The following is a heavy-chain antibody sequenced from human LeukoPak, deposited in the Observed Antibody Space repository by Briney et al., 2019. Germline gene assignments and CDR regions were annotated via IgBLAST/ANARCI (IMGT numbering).Heavy chain of an antibody. Sequence: SETLSLTCTVSGASMSNSYWSWIRQPAGKGLEWIGRIYTSGSTNYNPSLKSRVTMSVDTSKNQFSLKLSSVTAADTAVYYCARWGQQSFDCWGQGTLVTVSA. V-gene: IGHV4-4*07. J-gene: IGHJ4*02. CDR3: ARWGQQSFDC. CDR1: GASMSNSY. CDR2: IYTSGST. D-gene: IGHD6-13*01.